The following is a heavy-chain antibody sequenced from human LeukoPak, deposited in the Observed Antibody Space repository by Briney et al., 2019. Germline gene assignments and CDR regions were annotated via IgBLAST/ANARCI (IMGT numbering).Heavy chain of an antibody. V-gene: IGHV3-48*03. J-gene: IGHJ6*02. CDR1: GFTFSSYE. CDR3: ARWGCSGGSCYSGYCGMDV. Sequence: GGSLRLSCAASGFTFSSYEMNWVRQAPGKGLEWVSYISSSGSTIYYADSVKGRFTISRDNAKNSLYLQMNSLRAEDTAVYYCARWGCSGGSCYSGYCGMDVWGQGTTVTVSS. CDR2: ISSSGSTI. D-gene: IGHD2-15*01.